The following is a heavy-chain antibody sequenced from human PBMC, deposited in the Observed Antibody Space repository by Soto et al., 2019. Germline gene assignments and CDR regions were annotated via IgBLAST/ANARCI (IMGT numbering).Heavy chain of an antibody. CDR2: IIPIFCTA. CDR1: GGTXNSYA. Sequence: SXKVSYKASGGTXNSYAIGLVRQAPGQGLEWMGGIIPIFCTANYAQKFQGRVTITADESTSTAYMELSSLISEDTAVYYCARGSGDGITIFPGMDVWGQGTTVTVSS. CDR3: ARGSGDGITIFPGMDV. V-gene: IGHV1-69*13. D-gene: IGHD3-3*01. J-gene: IGHJ6*02.